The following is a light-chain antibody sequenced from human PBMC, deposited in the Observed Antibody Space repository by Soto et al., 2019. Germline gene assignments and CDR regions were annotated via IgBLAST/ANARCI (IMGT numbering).Light chain of an antibody. CDR2: EVS. CDR1: SSDVGGYDY. J-gene: IGLJ1*01. V-gene: IGLV2-14*01. CDR3: SSYTSGSILYV. Sequence: QSALTQPASVSGSPGQSITISCTGTSSDVGGYDYVSWYQQHPGKAPKLMIYEVSNRPSGVSNRFSGSKSGNTASLTISGLHAEDEADYYCSSYTSGSILYVFGTGTKLTVL.